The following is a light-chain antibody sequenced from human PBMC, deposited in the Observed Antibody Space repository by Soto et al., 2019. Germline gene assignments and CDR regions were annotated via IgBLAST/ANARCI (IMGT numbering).Light chain of an antibody. CDR3: HQYCSSLVT. Sequence: IVLTQSPVTLSLSPGEGATLSCRASQSVTGTNLAWYQQRAGQAPRLLIYDAVRRATGIPDRFSGSGSGTAFTLVNSRVEAAVCVVEYCHQYCSSLVTFGQRTKVEV. CDR2: DAV. J-gene: IGKJ2*01. V-gene: IGKV3-20*01. CDR1: QSVTGTN.